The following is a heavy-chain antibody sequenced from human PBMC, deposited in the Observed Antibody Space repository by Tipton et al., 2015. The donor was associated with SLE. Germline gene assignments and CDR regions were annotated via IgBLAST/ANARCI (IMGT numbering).Heavy chain of an antibody. J-gene: IGHJ5*02. D-gene: IGHD2-21*01. CDR3: ARGFRPYCFDP. Sequence: TLSLTCEVYGVSFSGYYWSWLRQPPGKGLEWIGEINDAEGTKFNPSLESRVTMSIDKSKNRFSLRMSSVTAADTAVYYCARGFRPYCFDPCCQGTLVTVSS. CDR2: INDAEGT. V-gene: IGHV4-34*01. CDR1: GVSFSGYY.